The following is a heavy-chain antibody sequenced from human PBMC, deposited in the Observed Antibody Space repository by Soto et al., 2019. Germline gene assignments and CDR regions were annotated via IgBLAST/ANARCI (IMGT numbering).Heavy chain of an antibody. CDR1: GYTFPRHS. V-gene: IGHV1-46*01. D-gene: IGHD3-22*01. Sequence: VSRNASGYTFPRHSMPWVRLPPRQGLDWIGINNPTRGSTSYAQKFQGRDTMTRDTSTSTVSMERSSLRSEDTAVYCGAKFMRSSRYYYSYWR. J-gene: IGHJ4*01. CDR2: NNPTRGST. CDR3: AKFMRSSRYYYSY.